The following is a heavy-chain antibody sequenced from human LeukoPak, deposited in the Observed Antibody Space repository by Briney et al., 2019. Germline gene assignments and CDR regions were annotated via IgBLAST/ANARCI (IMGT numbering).Heavy chain of an antibody. D-gene: IGHD3-9*01. CDR1: GFTXRNYV. J-gene: IGHJ4*02. Sequence: GSLRLSCXASGFTXRNYVMSWVRQAPGKGLEWVSYINHNGEMIFYPDFVKGRFTISRDNAKNSLYLQMNSLRDEDTAVYYCARDNDWAFHYWGQGTLVTVSS. CDR2: INHNGEMI. CDR3: ARDNDWAFHY. V-gene: IGHV3-48*02.